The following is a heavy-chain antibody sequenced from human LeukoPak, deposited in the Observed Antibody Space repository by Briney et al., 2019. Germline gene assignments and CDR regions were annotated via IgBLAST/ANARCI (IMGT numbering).Heavy chain of an antibody. J-gene: IGHJ4*02. D-gene: IGHD1-7*01. CDR3: ARDFVSAGGELPFDS. Sequence: SETLSLTCTVSGGSVSSGSYYSTWIRQPPGKGLEWIGQIYYNGDTSYNPSLKSRVTISVDTSKNQFSLKLTSVSAADTAVYYCARDFVSAGGELPFDSWGQGTLVTVSS. CDR2: IYYNGDT. V-gene: IGHV4-61*01. CDR1: GGSVSSGSYY.